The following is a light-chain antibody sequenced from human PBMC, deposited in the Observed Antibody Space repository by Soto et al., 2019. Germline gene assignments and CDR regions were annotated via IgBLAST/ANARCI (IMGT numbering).Light chain of an antibody. CDR2: WAS. J-gene: IGKJ1*01. CDR3: QQYYSTPRT. Sequence: DIVMTQSPDSLAVSLGERATINCKSSQSVLYNSNNKNYLAWYQQKPRQPPKLLINWASIRESGVPDRFSGSGSGTDFTLTISSLQAEDVAVYYCQQYYSTPRTFGQGTKVEIK. V-gene: IGKV4-1*01. CDR1: QSVLYNSNNKNY.